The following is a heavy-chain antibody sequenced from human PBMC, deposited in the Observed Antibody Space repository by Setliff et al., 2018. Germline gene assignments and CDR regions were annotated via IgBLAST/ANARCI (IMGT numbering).Heavy chain of an antibody. V-gene: IGHV3-73*01. J-gene: IGHJ4*01. CDR1: GFSFSGSA. D-gene: IGHD4-17*01. CDR3: AITMTTGVDFFDS. Sequence: GGSLRLSCAASGFSFSGSAVYWVRQASVKGLEWIGRIRGRTDNYATAYAASVRGRFTISRDDSKNTAYLQMNSLKTEDTAVYYCAITMTTGVDFFDSWGQGTLVTVSS. CDR2: IRGRTDNYAT.